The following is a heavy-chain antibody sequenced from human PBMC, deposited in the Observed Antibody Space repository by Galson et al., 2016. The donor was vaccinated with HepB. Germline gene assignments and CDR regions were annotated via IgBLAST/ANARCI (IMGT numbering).Heavy chain of an antibody. Sequence: SVKVSCKASGGTLSNYHINWVRQAPGQGPEWMGGLMPTLGTANYAQQFQGRVTMTADKSTNTAYMELSSLTSEDMYYCARRGGYSDYDDGREWLDEGYFDCWGQGTLVTVSS. J-gene: IGHJ4*02. D-gene: IGHD5-12*01. V-gene: IGHV1-69*06. CDR3: ARRGGYSDYDDGREWLDEGYFDC. CDR2: LMPTLGTA. CDR1: GGTLSNYH.